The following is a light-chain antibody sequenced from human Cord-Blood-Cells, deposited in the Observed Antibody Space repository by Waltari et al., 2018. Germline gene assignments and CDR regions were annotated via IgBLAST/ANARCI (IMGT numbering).Light chain of an antibody. CDR3: QQYYSTPT. CDR1: QSVLYSSNNKNY. Sequence: DIVMTQSPDSLAVSQGERATNNCKSSQSVLYSSNNKNYLAWYQQKPGQPPKLLIYWASTRESGVPDRFSGSGSGTDFTLTSSSLQAEDVAVYYCQQYYSTPTFGGGTKVEIK. CDR2: WAS. V-gene: IGKV4-1*01. J-gene: IGKJ4*01.